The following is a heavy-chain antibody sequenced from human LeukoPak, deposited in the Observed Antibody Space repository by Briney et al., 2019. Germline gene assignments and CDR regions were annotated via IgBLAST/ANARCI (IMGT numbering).Heavy chain of an antibody. V-gene: IGHV3-23*01. CDR1: GFTFSSYA. J-gene: IGHJ4*02. CDR2: ISGSGGST. D-gene: IGHD2-2*01. CDR3: AKAGCSSASCPREYYFDY. Sequence: PGGSLRLSCAASGFTFSSYAMSWVRQAPGKGLEWVSAISGSGGSTYYADSVKGRFTISRDNSKNTLYLQMNSLRAEDTAVYYCAKAGCSSASCPREYYFDYWGQGTLVTVSS.